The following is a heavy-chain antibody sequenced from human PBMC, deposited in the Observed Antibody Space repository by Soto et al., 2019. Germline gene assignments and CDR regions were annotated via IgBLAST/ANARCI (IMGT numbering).Heavy chain of an antibody. Sequence: PGGSLRLSCAASGFTFSSYWMHWVRQAPGKGLVWVSRINSDGSSTSYADSVKGRFTISRDNAKNTLYLQMNSLRAEDTAVYYCARDLVGPADYGDYVLPPPGVYYGMDVWGQGTTVTVSS. J-gene: IGHJ6*02. D-gene: IGHD4-17*01. CDR3: ARDLVGPADYGDYVLPPPGVYYGMDV. CDR2: INSDGSST. V-gene: IGHV3-74*01. CDR1: GFTFSSYW.